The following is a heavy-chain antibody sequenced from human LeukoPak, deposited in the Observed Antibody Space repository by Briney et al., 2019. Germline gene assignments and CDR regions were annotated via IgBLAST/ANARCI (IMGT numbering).Heavy chain of an antibody. CDR2: IYYSGST. CDR1: GGSISGSSYF. D-gene: IGHD2-2*01. V-gene: IGHV4-39*07. Sequence: SETLSLTCTVSGGSISGSSYFWGWIRQPPEKGLEWVVSIYYSGSTYNNPSLKSRVTISLDTSKNQFSLKLSSVTAADTAVYYCARWSSTSSPFDYWGQGTLVTVSS. J-gene: IGHJ4*02. CDR3: ARWSSTSSPFDY.